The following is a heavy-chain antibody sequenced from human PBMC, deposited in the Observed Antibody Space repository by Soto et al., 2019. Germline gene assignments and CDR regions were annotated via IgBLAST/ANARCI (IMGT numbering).Heavy chain of an antibody. CDR1: GGSISRGGYS. D-gene: IGHD3-10*02. Sequence: SSDTLYLTCAVSGGSISRGGYSWSWIRQPPGKGLEWIGYIYHSGSTYYNPSLKSRVTISVDRSKNQFSLKLSSVTAADTAVYYCASVRGGYYYAMDVWGQGTTVS. V-gene: IGHV4-30-2*01. CDR3: ASVRGGYYYAMDV. CDR2: IYHSGST. J-gene: IGHJ6*02.